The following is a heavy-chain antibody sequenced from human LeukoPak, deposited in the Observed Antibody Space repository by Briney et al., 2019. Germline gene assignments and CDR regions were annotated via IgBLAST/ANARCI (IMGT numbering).Heavy chain of an antibody. CDR3: ARDRGSSCLDV. CDR2: INSVGSST. CDR1: GCTFSSYW. Sequence: PGGSLRLSCAASGCTFSSYWMYWVHQAPGKGLVWVSRINSVGSSTSYADSVKGRFTISRDNAKNTLYLQMNSLRAEDTAVYYCARDRGSSCLDVWGKGTTVTVSS. D-gene: IGHD6-13*01. J-gene: IGHJ6*04. V-gene: IGHV3-74*01.